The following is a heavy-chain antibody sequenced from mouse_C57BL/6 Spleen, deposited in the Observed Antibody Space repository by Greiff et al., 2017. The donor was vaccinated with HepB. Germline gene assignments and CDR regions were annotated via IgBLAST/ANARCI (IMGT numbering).Heavy chain of an antibody. J-gene: IGHJ4*01. CDR3: ARLHYGSSRYAMDY. D-gene: IGHD1-1*01. CDR1: GYTFTSYW. Sequence: QVQLKQSGAELVKPGASVKLSCKASGYTFTSYWMHWVKQRPGRGLEWIGRIDPNSGGTKYNEKFKSKATLTVDKPSSTAYMQLSSLTSEDSAVYYCARLHYGSSRYAMDYWGQGTSVTVSS. CDR2: IDPNSGGT. V-gene: IGHV1-72*01.